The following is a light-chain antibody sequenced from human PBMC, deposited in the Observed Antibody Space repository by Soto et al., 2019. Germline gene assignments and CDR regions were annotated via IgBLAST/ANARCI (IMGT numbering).Light chain of an antibody. CDR1: SSDVGGYNY. CDR2: EVS. CDR3: SSDAGSSLV. V-gene: IGLV2-8*01. J-gene: IGLJ2*01. Sequence: QSALTQPPSASGSPGQSVTISCTGTSSDVGGYNYVSWYQQHPGKAPKLMIYEVSKRPSGVPDRFSGSKSGNTASLTVSGLQAEDEADYYCSSDAGSSLVFGGGTKLTVL.